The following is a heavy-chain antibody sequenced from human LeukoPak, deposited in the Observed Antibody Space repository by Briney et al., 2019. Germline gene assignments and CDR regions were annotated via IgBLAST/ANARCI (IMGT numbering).Heavy chain of an antibody. D-gene: IGHD3-3*01. V-gene: IGHV4-39*01. CDR2: IYYSGST. Sequence: KPSETLSLTCTVSGGSISSSSYYWGWIRQPPGKGLEWIGSIYYSGSTYYNPSLKSRVTISVDTSKNQFSLKLSSVTAADTAVYYCARPEGGGMFGVVIMGAFDIWGQGTMVTVSS. CDR1: GGSISSSSYY. CDR3: ARPEGGGMFGVVIMGAFDI. J-gene: IGHJ3*02.